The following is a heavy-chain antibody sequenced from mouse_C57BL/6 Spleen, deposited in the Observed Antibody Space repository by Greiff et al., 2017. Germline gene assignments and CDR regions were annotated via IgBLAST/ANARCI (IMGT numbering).Heavy chain of an antibody. CDR2: IDPSDSYT. V-gene: IGHV1-50*01. CDR3: ARSGGYYGSSYAWFAY. CDR1: GYTFTSNW. Sequence: VQLQQPGAELVKPGASVKLSCKASGYTFTSNWMQWVKQRPGQGLEWIGEIDPSDSYTNYNQKFKGKATLTVDTSSSTAYMQLSSLTSEDSAVYYCARSGGYYGSSYAWFAYWGQGTLVTVSA. D-gene: IGHD1-1*01. J-gene: IGHJ3*01.